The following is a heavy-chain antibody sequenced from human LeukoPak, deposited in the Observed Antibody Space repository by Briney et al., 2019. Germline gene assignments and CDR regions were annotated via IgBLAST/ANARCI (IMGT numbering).Heavy chain of an antibody. V-gene: IGHV4-4*07. CDR3: AREVPRFAQGFDP. CDR1: GGSISSYY. Sequence: ASETLSLTCSVSGGSISSYYWSWIRQPAGKGLEWIGRIYSSGAITYNPSLQSRVTMSVDTSKNGFSLKLSSVTAADTAVYYCAREVPRFAQGFDPWGQGTLATVSS. D-gene: IGHD3-3*01. CDR2: IYSSGAI. J-gene: IGHJ5*02.